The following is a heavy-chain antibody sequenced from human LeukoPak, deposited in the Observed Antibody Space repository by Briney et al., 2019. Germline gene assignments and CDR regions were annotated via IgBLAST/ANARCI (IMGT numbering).Heavy chain of an antibody. V-gene: IGHV1-2*06. Sequence: ASVKVSCKASGYTFTGYYMHWVRQAPGQGLEWMGRINPNSGGTNYAQKFQGRVTMTRGTSISTAYMELSRLRSDDTAVYYCARDGTTYYDFWSGTSGYYYYYMDVWGKGTTVTVSS. J-gene: IGHJ6*03. CDR1: GYTFTGYY. D-gene: IGHD3-3*01. CDR3: ARDGTTYYDFWSGTSGYYYYYMDV. CDR2: INPNSGGT.